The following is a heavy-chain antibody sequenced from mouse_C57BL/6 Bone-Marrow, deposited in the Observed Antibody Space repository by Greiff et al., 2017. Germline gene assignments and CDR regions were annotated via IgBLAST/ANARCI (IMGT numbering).Heavy chain of an antibody. D-gene: IGHD2-12*01. CDR2: IDPSDSYT. V-gene: IGHV1-69*01. Sequence: QVQLQQPGAELVMPGASVKLSCKASGYTFTSYWMHWVKQRPGQGLEWIGEIDPSDSYTNYNQKFKGKSTLTVDKSSSTAYMQLSSLTSEDSAVYYCAREYYTWFAYWGQGTRVTVSA. J-gene: IGHJ3*01. CDR1: GYTFTSYW. CDR3: AREYYTWFAY.